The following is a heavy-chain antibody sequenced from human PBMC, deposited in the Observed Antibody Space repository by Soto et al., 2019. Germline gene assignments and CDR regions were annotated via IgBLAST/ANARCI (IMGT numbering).Heavy chain of an antibody. CDR2: ISGSGGST. CDR3: AKDEVWFGEIGDDYYYYGMDV. J-gene: IGHJ6*02. D-gene: IGHD3-10*01. CDR1: GFTFSSYA. V-gene: IGHV3-23*01. Sequence: GGSLRLSCAASGFTFSSYAMSWVRQAPGKGLEWVSAISGSGGSTYYADSVKGRFTISRDNSKNTLYLQMNSLRAEDTAVYYCAKDEVWFGEIGDDYYYYGMDVWGQGTTVTVSS.